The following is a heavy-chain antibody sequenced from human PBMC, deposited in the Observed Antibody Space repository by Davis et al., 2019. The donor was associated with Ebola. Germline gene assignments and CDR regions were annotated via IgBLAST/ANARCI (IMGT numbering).Heavy chain of an antibody. CDR3: AREPVPLGYYYGMDV. CDR2: INHSGST. J-gene: IGHJ6*02. Sequence: SETLSLTCAVYGGSFSGYYWSWIRQPPGKGLEWIGEINHSGSTNYNPSLKSRVTMTRDTSTSTVYMELSSLRSEDTAVYYCAREPVPLGYYYGMDVWGQGTTVTVSS. D-gene: IGHD1-14*01. CDR1: GGSFSGYY. V-gene: IGHV4-34*10.